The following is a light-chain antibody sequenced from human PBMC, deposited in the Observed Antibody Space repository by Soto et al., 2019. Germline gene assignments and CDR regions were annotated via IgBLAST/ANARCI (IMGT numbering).Light chain of an antibody. CDR2: GAS. V-gene: IGKV3-15*01. J-gene: IGKJ5*01. Sequence: EIVMTQSPATLSVSPGERATLSCRASQSVSSNLAWYQQKPGQAPRLLIFGASTRATGIPARFSGSGSGTEFTLTISSLQSEDLAVYYCQQYNTWPPITFGPGTRLDIK. CDR3: QQYNTWPPIT. CDR1: QSVSSN.